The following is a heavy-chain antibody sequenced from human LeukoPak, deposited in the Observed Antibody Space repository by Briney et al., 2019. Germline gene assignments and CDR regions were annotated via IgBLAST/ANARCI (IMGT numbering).Heavy chain of an antibody. CDR1: GGSISSYY. V-gene: IGHV4-59*01. CDR3: ARGLNYNYDNWYFDL. J-gene: IGHJ2*01. Sequence: SETLSLTCSVSGGSISSYYWNWIRQPPGKGLEWIGYIYYSGSAKYNPSLQSRVTVSVDTSKNQFSLKLSSVTAADTAVYYCARGLNYNYDNWYFDLWGRGTLVTVSS. CDR2: IYYSGSA. D-gene: IGHD3-22*01.